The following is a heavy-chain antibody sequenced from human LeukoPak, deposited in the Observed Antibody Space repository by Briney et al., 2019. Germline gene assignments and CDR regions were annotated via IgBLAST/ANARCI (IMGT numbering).Heavy chain of an antibody. CDR2: IYYSGST. CDR1: GGSNSSYY. V-gene: IGHV4-59*01. D-gene: IGHD2-21*02. CDR3: ARDREVVTATPGRNYGMDV. J-gene: IGHJ6*02. Sequence: SETLSLTCTVSGGSNSSYYWSWIRQPPGKGLEWIGYIYYSGSTNYNPSLKSRVTISVDTSKNQFSLKLSSVTAADTAVYYCARDREVVTATPGRNYGMDVWGQGTTVTVSS.